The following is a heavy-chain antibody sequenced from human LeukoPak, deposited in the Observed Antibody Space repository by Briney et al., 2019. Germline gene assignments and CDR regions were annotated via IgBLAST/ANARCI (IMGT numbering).Heavy chain of an antibody. CDR2: ISGSGGST. J-gene: IGHJ4*02. Sequence: GGSLRLSCAASGFTFSSYAMSWVRQAPGKGLEWVSAISGSGGSTYYADSVKGRFTISRDNSENTLYLQMNSLRAEDTAVYYCSKALEVTAIFDYWGQGTLVTVSS. CDR3: SKALEVTAIFDY. CDR1: GFTFSSYA. V-gene: IGHV3-23*01. D-gene: IGHD2-21*02.